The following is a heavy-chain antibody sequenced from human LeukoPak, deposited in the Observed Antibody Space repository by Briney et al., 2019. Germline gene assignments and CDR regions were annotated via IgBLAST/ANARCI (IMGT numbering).Heavy chain of an antibody. CDR1: GFTFSNYA. V-gene: IGHV3-23*01. Sequence: GGSLRLSCAASGFTFSNYAMRWVRQAPGKGLEWVSGISGSGDSTYYADSVRGRFTISRDNAKNSLYLQMNSLRAEDTAVYYCARDAYRLRVTGTTGFDYWGQGTLVTVSS. D-gene: IGHD1-20*01. J-gene: IGHJ4*02. CDR3: ARDAYRLRVTGTTGFDY. CDR2: ISGSGDST.